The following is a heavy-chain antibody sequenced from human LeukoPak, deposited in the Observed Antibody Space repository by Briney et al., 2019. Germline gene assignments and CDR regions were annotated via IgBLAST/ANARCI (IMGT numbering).Heavy chain of an antibody. CDR3: ARDGDYRTGSYYRGFFDY. CDR2: IHPRSGET. J-gene: IGHJ4*02. Sequence: GASVKVSCKASGYSFTAFYIHWVRQAPGQGLEWMGWIHPRSGETNYAYKFRGRVTMTRDTSISTTYMDLGSLGSDDTAVYYCARDGDYRTGSYYRGFFDYWGQGTLVTVSS. D-gene: IGHD3-10*01. V-gene: IGHV1-2*07. CDR1: GYSFTAFY.